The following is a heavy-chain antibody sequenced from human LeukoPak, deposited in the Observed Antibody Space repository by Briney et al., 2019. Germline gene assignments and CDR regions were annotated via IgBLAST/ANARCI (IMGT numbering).Heavy chain of an antibody. Sequence: SVEVSCKASGGTFSSYAISWVRQAPGQGLEWMGRIIPIFGIANYAQKFQGRVTITADKSTSTAYMELSSLRSEDTAVYYCARDSDTVTREYYFDYWGQGTLVTVS. CDR2: IIPIFGIA. D-gene: IGHD4-11*01. CDR1: GGTFSSYA. CDR3: ARDSDTVTREYYFDY. V-gene: IGHV1-69*04. J-gene: IGHJ4*02.